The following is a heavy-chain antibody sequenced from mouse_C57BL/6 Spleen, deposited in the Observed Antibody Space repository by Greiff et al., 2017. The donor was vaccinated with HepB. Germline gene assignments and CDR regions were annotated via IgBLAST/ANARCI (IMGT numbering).Heavy chain of an antibody. CDR2: ISYSGST. V-gene: IGHV3-1*01. Sequence: EVQRVESGPGMVKPSQSLSLTCTVTGYSITSGYDWHWIRHFPGNKLEWMGYISYSGSTNYNPSLKSRISITHDTSKNHFFLKLNSVTTEDTATYYCARGGYSNYDAMDYWGQGTSVTVSS. CDR3: ARGGYSNYDAMDY. D-gene: IGHD2-5*01. J-gene: IGHJ4*01. CDR1: GYSITSGYD.